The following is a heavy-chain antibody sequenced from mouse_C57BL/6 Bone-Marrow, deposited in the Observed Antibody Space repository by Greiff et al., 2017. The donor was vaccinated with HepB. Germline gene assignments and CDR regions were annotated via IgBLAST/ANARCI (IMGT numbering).Heavy chain of an antibody. Sequence: VQLQQSVAELVRPGASVKLSCTASGFNIKNTYMHWVKQRPEQGLEWIGRIEPANGNTKYAPKFQGKATITADTSSKTAYLQLSSLTSEDTAIYYCARSPYYYGSSYDYAMDYWGQGTSVTVSS. CDR3: ARSPYYYGSSYDYAMDY. D-gene: IGHD1-1*01. J-gene: IGHJ4*01. CDR2: IEPANGNT. CDR1: GFNIKNTY. V-gene: IGHV14-3*01.